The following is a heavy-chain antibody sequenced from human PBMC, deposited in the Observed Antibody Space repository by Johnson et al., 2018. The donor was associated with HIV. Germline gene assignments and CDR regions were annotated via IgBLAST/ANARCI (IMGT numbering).Heavy chain of an antibody. CDR2: IRSKAYGETT. Sequence: VQLVESGGGLVQPGRSLRLSCTTSGFIFGDYAMTWFRQAPTKGLEWVSLIRSKAYGETTESAAPVKGRFTISRDDCKSMALLQMDSLKTEDTAMYYCTGGRDLRAFDIWGQGTMVTVSS. D-gene: IGHD2-21*02. V-gene: IGHV3-49*03. CDR3: TGGRDLRAFDI. J-gene: IGHJ3*02. CDR1: GFIFGDYA.